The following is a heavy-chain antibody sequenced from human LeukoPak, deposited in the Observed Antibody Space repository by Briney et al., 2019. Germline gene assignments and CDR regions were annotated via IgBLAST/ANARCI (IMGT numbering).Heavy chain of an antibody. CDR3: ASLRYSSSWHDY. CDR2: INPNSGGT. Sequence: ASVKVSCKASGYTFTGYYTHWVRQTPGQGLEWMGRINPNSGGTNYAQKFQGRVTMTRDTSISTAYMELSRLRSDDTAVYYCASLRYSSSWHDYWGQGTLVTVSS. V-gene: IGHV1-2*06. CDR1: GYTFTGYY. D-gene: IGHD6-13*01. J-gene: IGHJ4*02.